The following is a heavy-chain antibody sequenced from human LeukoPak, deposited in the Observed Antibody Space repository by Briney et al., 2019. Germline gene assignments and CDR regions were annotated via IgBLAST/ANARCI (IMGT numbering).Heavy chain of an antibody. CDR1: GFTFSGSA. V-gene: IGHV3-73*01. CDR3: TRDSGTYNWLDP. J-gene: IGHJ5*02. Sequence: GGSLRLSCAASGFTFSGSAIHWVRQSSGKGLEWVGHIDKKDNFYATTSAASVTGRFTISRDDSKNTAYLQMNSLKTEDTALYYCTRDSGTYNWLDPWGQGTLVTVST. D-gene: IGHD1-26*01. CDR2: IDKKDNFYAT.